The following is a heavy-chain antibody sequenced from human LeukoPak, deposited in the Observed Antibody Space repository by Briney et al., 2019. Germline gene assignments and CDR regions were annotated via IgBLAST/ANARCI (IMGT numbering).Heavy chain of an antibody. CDR1: GYTFTGYY. Sequence: ASVKLSCTASGYTFTGYYMHWVRQAPGQGLEGMGWINPNSGGTNYAQKFQGRVTMTRDTSISTAYMELSRLRADDTAVYYCARDGYYGSGTDYWGQGTLVTVSS. D-gene: IGHD3-10*01. V-gene: IGHV1-2*02. CDR3: ARDGYYGSGTDY. CDR2: INPNSGGT. J-gene: IGHJ4*02.